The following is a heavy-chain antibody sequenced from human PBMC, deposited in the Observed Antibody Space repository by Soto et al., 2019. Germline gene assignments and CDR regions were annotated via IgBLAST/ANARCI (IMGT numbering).Heavy chain of an antibody. CDR1: GFTFSNYS. CDR3: ARSDEYASSYWFDP. V-gene: IGHV3-21*01. CDR2: ISSSSSYI. Sequence: PGGSLRLSCAASGFTFSNYSMNWVRQAPGKGLEWVSSISSSSSYIYYADSLKGRFTISRDNAKNSLYLRMNSLRAEDTAVYYCARSDEYASSYWFDPWGQGTLVTVSS. D-gene: IGHD6-6*01. J-gene: IGHJ5*02.